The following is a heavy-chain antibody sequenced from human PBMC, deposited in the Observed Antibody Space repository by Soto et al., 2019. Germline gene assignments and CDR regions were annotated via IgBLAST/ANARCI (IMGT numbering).Heavy chain of an antibody. J-gene: IGHJ6*02. Sequence: QVQLVQSGAEGKKPGSSVKVSCKASGGTFSSYAISWVRQAPGQGLEWMGGIIPIFGTANYAQKFQGRVTITADEYTSTAYMELSSLRSEDTAVYYCARGRCGYHCFSSGNYYGMDVWGQGTTVTVSS. V-gene: IGHV1-69*01. CDR2: IIPIFGTA. CDR1: GGTFSSYA. CDR3: ARGRCGYHCFSSGNYYGMDV. D-gene: IGHD5-12*01.